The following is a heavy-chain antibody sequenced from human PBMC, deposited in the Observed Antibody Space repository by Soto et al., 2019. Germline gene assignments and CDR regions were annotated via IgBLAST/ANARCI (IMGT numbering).Heavy chain of an antibody. D-gene: IGHD5-12*01. J-gene: IGHJ4*02. CDR1: GYTFTSFA. V-gene: IGHV1-3*01. Sequence: QVQLVQSGAEVKKPGASVTVSCKASGYTFTSFAIHWVRQAPGQRPEWMGWINADNGNTKYSQRFQGRVTFARDTSANTANMQVSSVRSEDTAVNFCAREVVSGYDLGYGGQGPLVTVSS. CDR3: AREVVSGYDLGY. CDR2: INADNGNT.